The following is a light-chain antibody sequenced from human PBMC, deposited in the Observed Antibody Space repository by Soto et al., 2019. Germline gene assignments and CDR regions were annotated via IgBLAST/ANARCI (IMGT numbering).Light chain of an antibody. J-gene: IGLJ1*01. CDR3: TSHTTSSTPYV. Sequence: QSALTQPASVSGSPGQSITISCTGTSSDVGDYNYVSWYQHHPGKAPKLMIYEVSNRPSGVSNRFSGSKSGNTASLTISGLRAEDEADYYCTSHTTSSTPYVFGTGTKVTVL. V-gene: IGLV2-14*01. CDR1: SSDVGDYNY. CDR2: EVS.